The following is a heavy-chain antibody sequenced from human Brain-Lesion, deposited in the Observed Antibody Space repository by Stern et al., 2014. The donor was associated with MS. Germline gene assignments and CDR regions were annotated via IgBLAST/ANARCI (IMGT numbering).Heavy chain of an antibody. CDR2: ITPFTGNT. CDR1: GNTFTNRY. Sequence: VQLVESGAEVKKTGSSVKVSCQASGNTFTNRYLHWVRQAPGQALEWMGWITPFTGNTNYAQNFQDRVPITMDRSMSTAYMDLSSLRSDDTAIYFCAEGGSYGFVYWGQGTLVTVSS. V-gene: IGHV1-45*02. J-gene: IGHJ4*02. CDR3: AEGGSYGFVY. D-gene: IGHD4-17*01.